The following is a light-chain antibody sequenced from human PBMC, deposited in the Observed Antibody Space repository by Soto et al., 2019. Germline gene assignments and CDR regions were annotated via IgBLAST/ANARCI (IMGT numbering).Light chain of an antibody. CDR2: TDN. J-gene: IGLJ3*02. V-gene: IGLV1-44*01. CDR3: AAWDDSLQAWV. CDR1: NSNIGRHT. Sequence: QSVLTQPPSASGTPGQRVTISCSGSNSNIGRHTVNWYQQPPGTAPKLLIYTDNQRPSGVPDRFSDSKSGTSASLAISGLQSEDEAEYYCAAWDDSLQAWVFGGGTKLTVL.